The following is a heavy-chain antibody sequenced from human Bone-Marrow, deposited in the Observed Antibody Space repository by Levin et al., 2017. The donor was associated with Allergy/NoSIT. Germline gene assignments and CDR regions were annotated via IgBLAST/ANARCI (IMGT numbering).Heavy chain of an antibody. V-gene: IGHV3-64D*08. D-gene: IGHD3-9*01. J-gene: IGHJ2*01. CDR2: IYSNGDTT. CDR1: GFRFSKYA. CDR3: VKGSMTGTWYFDL. Sequence: HSGGSLRLSCSASGFRFSKYAMYWVRQAPGKVLEYVSAIYSNGDTTYYADSVKGRFTISRDNSRTTLWLQMSSLSVEDSALYYCVKGSMTGTWYFDLWGRGTLVTVSS.